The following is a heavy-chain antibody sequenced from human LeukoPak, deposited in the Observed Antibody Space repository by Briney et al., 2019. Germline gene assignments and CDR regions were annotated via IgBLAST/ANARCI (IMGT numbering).Heavy chain of an antibody. D-gene: IGHD6-19*01. J-gene: IGHJ4*02. CDR2: IYNGRNT. CDR1: GASTSDKY. CDR3: AQTTGWPGFDF. V-gene: IGHV4-59*08. Sequence: PSETLSLTCSASGASTSDKYWSWIRQSPGRTLEWIGHIYNGRNTKYNPSLTSRVTISVDTSKNQFSLSLTSVTAADTAMYYCAQTTGWPGFDFWGPGARVTVSS.